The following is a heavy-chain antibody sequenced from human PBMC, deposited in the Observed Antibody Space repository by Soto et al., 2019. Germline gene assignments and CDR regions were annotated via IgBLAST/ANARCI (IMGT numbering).Heavy chain of an antibody. Sequence: GGSLRLSCAASGFTFSSYGMHWVRQAPGKGLEWVAVIWYDGSNKYYADSVKGRFTISRDNSKNTLYLQMNSLRAEDTAVYYCARAQPLGYCSGGSCYYFDYWGQGTLVTVSS. D-gene: IGHD2-15*01. J-gene: IGHJ4*02. CDR3: ARAQPLGYCSGGSCYYFDY. CDR1: GFTFSSYG. CDR2: IWYDGSNK. V-gene: IGHV3-33*01.